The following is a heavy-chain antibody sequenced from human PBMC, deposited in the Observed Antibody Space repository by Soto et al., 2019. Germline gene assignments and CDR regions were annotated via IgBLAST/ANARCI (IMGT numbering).Heavy chain of an antibody. CDR3: AKQQGGVLMVYALFVY. Sequence: ESGGGLVQPGRSLRLSCAASGFTFDDYAMHWVRQAPGKGLEWVSGISWNSGSIGYADSVKGRFTISRDNAKNSLYLQMNSLRAEDTALYYCAKQQGGVLMVYALFVYWGQGTLVTVSS. J-gene: IGHJ4*02. CDR2: ISWNSGSI. CDR1: GFTFDDYA. V-gene: IGHV3-9*01. D-gene: IGHD2-8*01.